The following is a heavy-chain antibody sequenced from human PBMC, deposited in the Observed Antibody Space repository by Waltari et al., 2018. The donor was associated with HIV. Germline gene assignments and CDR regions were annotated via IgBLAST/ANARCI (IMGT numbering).Heavy chain of an antibody. Sequence: EVQLVQSRAEVKKPGESLKISCKASGYSFTNYWIGWVRQPPGKGLEWVGIIYPGDSDTRYSPSFQGQVTISSDKSINTAFLQWSSLKASDTAMYYCARQKSGVMTTVSPVDYWGQGTLVTVSS. CDR1: GYSFTNYW. CDR3: ARQKSGVMTTVSPVDY. J-gene: IGHJ4*02. V-gene: IGHV5-51*01. D-gene: IGHD4-17*01. CDR2: IYPGDSDT.